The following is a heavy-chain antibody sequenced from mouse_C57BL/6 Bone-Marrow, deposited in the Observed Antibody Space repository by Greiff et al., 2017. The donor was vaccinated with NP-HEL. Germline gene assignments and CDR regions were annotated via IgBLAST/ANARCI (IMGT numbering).Heavy chain of an antibody. CDR1: GFTFSNYW. V-gene: IGHV6-3*01. CDR3: TGGRRFAY. Sequence: VQLKESGGGLVQPGGSMKLSCVASGFTFSNYWMNWVRQSPEKGLEWVAQIRLKSDNYATHYAESVKGRFTISRDDSKSSVYLQMNNLRAEDTGIYYCTGGRRFAYWGQGTLVTVSA. CDR2: IRLKSDNYAT. J-gene: IGHJ3*01.